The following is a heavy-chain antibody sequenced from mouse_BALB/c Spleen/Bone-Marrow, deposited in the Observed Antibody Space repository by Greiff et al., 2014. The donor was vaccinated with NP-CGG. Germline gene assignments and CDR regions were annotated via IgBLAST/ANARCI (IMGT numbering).Heavy chain of an antibody. V-gene: IGHV5-12-2*01. J-gene: IGHJ4*01. Sequence: EVKLVESGGGLVEPGGSLKLSCAASGFTFIAYTMSWVRQTPEKRLEWVAYINNGGGSHYYPDTVKGRFTISRDNAKTTLYLKMSSLKSEDTAMYCCARHGEERPVLAMDYWGQGTSVTVSS. CDR3: ARHGEERPVLAMDY. CDR2: INNGGGSH. CDR1: GFTFIAYT. D-gene: IGHD2-14*01.